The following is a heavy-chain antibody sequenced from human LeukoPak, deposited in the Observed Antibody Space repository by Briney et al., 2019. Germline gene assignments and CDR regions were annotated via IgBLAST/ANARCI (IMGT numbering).Heavy chain of an antibody. V-gene: IGHV3-33*06. J-gene: IGHJ4*02. D-gene: IGHD6-13*01. CDR2: TCYDGSYK. CDR3: AKVGKLAAAGLGADFDY. Sequence: CPSPSPAPSGVTPTPYDIHSVAGAPGKGLGGGAGTCYDGSYKYADSVKGRFTSSRDNSKNTLYQQMTILTVEETAVYYCAKVGKLAAAGLGADFDYWGQGTLVTVSS. CDR1: GVTPTPYD.